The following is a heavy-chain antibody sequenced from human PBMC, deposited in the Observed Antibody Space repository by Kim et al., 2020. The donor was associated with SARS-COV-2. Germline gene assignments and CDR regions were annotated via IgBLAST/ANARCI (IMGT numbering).Heavy chain of an antibody. CDR3: ARGGTDDGAYVRQIGS. J-gene: IGHJ5*01. D-gene: IGHD4-17*01. CDR2: IYHSGST. V-gene: IGHV4-59*13. Sequence: SETLSLTCTVSGGSISSYYWSWIRQPPGKGLEWIGDIYHSGSTNYNPSLKSRVTISVDTSKNQFSLKLSSMTAADTAVYYCARGGTDDGAYVRQIGSWGQGTPVTVSS. CDR1: GGSISSYY.